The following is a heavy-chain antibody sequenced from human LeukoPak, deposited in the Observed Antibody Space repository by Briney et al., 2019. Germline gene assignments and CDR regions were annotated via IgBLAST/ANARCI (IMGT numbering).Heavy chain of an antibody. CDR2: ISGRGST. D-gene: IGHD6-13*01. V-gene: IGHV3-23*01. Sequence: GGSLRLSCAASGFTFSSYAMSWVRQAPGKGLEWVSAISGRGSTYYADSVQGRFTISRDNSKNTLFLQMNGLRAEDTAIYYCAKRGAAAATWLDYWGQGTLVTVSS. CDR1: GFTFSSYA. CDR3: AKRGAAAATWLDY. J-gene: IGHJ4*02.